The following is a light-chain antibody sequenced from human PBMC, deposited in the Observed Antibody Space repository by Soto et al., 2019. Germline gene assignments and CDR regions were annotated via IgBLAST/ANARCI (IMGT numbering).Light chain of an antibody. V-gene: IGKV3-15*01. CDR1: QGVTTN. Sequence: EIVMTQSPATLSVSPGERATLSCRAGQGVTTNFAWYQQKSGQSPRLLIYDVSIRATGVPARFSATGSETDFTLTISGLQSEDSAVYFCQQYSNWPFSFGQGTRLEIK. J-gene: IGKJ5*01. CDR3: QQYSNWPFS. CDR2: DVS.